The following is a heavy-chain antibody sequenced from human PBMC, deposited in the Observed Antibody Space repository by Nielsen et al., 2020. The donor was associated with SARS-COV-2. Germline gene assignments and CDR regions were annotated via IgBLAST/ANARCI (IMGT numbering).Heavy chain of an antibody. CDR1: GFTFSSYG. D-gene: IGHD5-18*01. J-gene: IGHJ2*01. CDR2: ISYDGSNK. V-gene: IGHV3-30*18. CDR3: AKDSGYSYGSEDWYFDL. Sequence: LSLTCAASGFTFSSYGMHWVRQAPGKGLEWVAVISYDGSNKYYADSVKGRFTISRDNSKNTLYLQMNSLRAEDTAVYYCAKDSGYSYGSEDWYFDLWGRGTLVTVSS.